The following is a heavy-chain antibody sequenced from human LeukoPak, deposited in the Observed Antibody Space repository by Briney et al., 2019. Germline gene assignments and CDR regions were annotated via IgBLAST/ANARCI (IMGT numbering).Heavy chain of an antibody. CDR1: GGSISDYY. CDR3: ARSILRALVRGVMGY. Sequence: SETLSLTCTVSGGSISDYYWSWIRQPPGKGLEWIGYIYYSGITNYNPSLKTRVTILVDTSKNQFSLKMSSVTAADTAVYYCARSILRALVRGVMGYWGQGTLVTVSS. V-gene: IGHV4-59*12. D-gene: IGHD3-10*01. J-gene: IGHJ4*02. CDR2: IYYSGIT.